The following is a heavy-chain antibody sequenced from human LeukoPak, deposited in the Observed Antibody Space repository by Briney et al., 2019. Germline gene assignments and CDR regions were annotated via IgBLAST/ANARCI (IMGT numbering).Heavy chain of an antibody. CDR3: ARGYSSSYRIDY. Sequence: GGSLRLSCAASGFTFSSYSMNWVRQAPGKGLVWVSSISSSSSYIYYADSVKGRFTISRDNAKNSLYLQMNSLRAEDTAVYYCARGYSSSYRIDYWGQGTLVTVSS. J-gene: IGHJ4*02. V-gene: IGHV3-21*01. CDR1: GFTFSSYS. D-gene: IGHD6-6*01. CDR2: ISSSSSYI.